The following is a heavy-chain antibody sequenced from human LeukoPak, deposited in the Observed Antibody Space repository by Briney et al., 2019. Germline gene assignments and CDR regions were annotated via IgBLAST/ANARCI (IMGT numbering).Heavy chain of an antibody. CDR1: GYTFTDYY. Sequence: ASVKVSCKTSGYTFTDYYIHWVRQAPGQGLEWMGHINPNSGGTNYAQRFQGRATMTRNTSISTAYMELSRLRSDDTAVYYCAIDSSTSPVLGYWGQGTLVTVSS. CDR3: AIDSSTSPVLGY. CDR2: INPNSGGT. V-gene: IGHV1-2*06. J-gene: IGHJ4*02. D-gene: IGHD2-2*01.